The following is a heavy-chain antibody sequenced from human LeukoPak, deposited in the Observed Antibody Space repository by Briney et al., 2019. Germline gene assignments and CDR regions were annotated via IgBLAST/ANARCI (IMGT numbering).Heavy chain of an antibody. J-gene: IGHJ4*02. CDR1: GGSFSGYY. D-gene: IGHD2-2*01. CDR2: INHSGST. CDR3: ARWVPHCSSTSCYVYYFDY. V-gene: IGHV4-34*01. Sequence: SETLCLTCAVYGGSFSGYYWSWIRQPPGKGLEWIGEINHSGSTNYNPSLKSRVTISVDTSKNQFSLKLSSVTAADTAVYYCARWVPHCSSTSCYVYYFDYWGQGTLVTVSS.